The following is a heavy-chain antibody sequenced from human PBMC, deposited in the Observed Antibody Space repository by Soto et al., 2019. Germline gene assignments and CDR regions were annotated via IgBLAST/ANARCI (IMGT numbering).Heavy chain of an antibody. V-gene: IGHV4-59*01. J-gene: IGHJ6*03. Sequence: PAETLSLTCTVSGGSISSYCWSWIRQPPGKGLEWIGYIYYSGSTNYNPSLKSRVTISVDTSKNQFSLKLSSVTAADTAVYYCARDCATSCYGDYYYYYYMDVWGKGTTVTAP. CDR2: IYYSGST. D-gene: IGHD2-2*01. CDR1: GGSISSYC. CDR3: ARDCATSCYGDYYYYYYMDV.